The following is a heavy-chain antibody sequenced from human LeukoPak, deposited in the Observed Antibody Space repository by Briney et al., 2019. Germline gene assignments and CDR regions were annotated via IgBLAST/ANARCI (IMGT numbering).Heavy chain of an antibody. D-gene: IGHD3-22*01. V-gene: IGHV4-34*01. J-gene: IGHJ2*01. CDR1: GGSFSGYY. Sequence: SETLSLTCAVYGGSFSGYYWSWLRQPPGKGLEWIGEINHSGSTNYNPSLKSRVTISVDTSKNQSSLKLSSVTAADTAVYYCASVWVPYYYDSSGYYSNWYFDLWGRGTLVTVSS. CDR2: INHSGST. CDR3: ASVWVPYYYDSSGYYSNWYFDL.